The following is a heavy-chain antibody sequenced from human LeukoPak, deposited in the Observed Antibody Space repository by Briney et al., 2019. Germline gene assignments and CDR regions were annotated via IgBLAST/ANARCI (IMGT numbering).Heavy chain of an antibody. D-gene: IGHD5-12*01. V-gene: IGHV3-30*18. J-gene: IGHJ4*02. CDR3: AKEQYSGHTFDY. CDR1: GFTFSSYG. Sequence: GRSLRLSCAASGFTFSSYGMHWVRQAPGKGLEWVAVISYDGSNKYYADSVKGRFTISRDNSKNTLYLQMNSLRAEDTAVYYSAKEQYSGHTFDYWGQGTLVTVSS. CDR2: ISYDGSNK.